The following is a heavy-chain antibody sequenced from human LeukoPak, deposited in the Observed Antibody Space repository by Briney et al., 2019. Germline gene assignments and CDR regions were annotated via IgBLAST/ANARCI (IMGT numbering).Heavy chain of an antibody. Sequence: GASVTVSCKASGYTFTGYYMHWVRQAPGQGLEWMGWINPNSGGTNYAQKFQGRVTMTRDTSISTAYMELSRLRSDDTAVYYCARRYYGSGTNPRYYYYYMDVWGKGTTVTVSS. V-gene: IGHV1-2*02. CDR2: INPNSGGT. J-gene: IGHJ6*03. D-gene: IGHD3-10*01. CDR1: GYTFTGYY. CDR3: ARRYYGSGTNPRYYYYYMDV.